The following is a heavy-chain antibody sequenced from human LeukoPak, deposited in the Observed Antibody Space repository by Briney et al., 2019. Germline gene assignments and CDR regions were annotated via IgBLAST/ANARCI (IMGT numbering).Heavy chain of an antibody. J-gene: IGHJ4*02. CDR3: ARLPPYSSSWYFDY. CDR1: GGSISSYY. V-gene: IGHV4-59*12. CDR2: IYYSGST. Sequence: PSETLSLTCTVSGGSISSYYWSWIRQPPGKGLEWIGYIYYSGSTNYNPSLKSRVTISVDTSKNQFSLKLSSMTAADTAVYYCARLPPYSSSWYFDYWGQGTLVTVSS. D-gene: IGHD6-13*01.